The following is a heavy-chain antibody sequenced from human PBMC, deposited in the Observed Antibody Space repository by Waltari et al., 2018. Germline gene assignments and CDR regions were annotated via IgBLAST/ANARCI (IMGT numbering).Heavy chain of an antibody. CDR1: GAYISGSYY. D-gene: IGHD2-21*01. CDR2: IYSSGST. CDR3: ARSDVVVAPARNNYYFPMEV. J-gene: IGHJ6*03. Sequence: QLQLQPSGPGLVKPSRTLSLACSLSGAYISGSYYWNWVRQTAGEGLEWLGYIYSSGSTKYNPSLQSRATISIVNKTQFSLKLAAVTAADTAVYYCARSDVVVAPARNNYYFPMEVWGQGTTVTVSS. V-gene: IGHV4-61*09.